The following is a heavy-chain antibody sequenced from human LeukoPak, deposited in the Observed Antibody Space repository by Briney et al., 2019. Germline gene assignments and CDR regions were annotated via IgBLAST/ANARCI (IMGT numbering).Heavy chain of an antibody. CDR1: GDSVSSGSYY. D-gene: IGHD2-15*01. V-gene: IGHV4-61*01. J-gene: IGHJ6*02. Sequence: SETLSLTCTISGDSVSSGSYYWSWIRQPPGKGLDWIGYISYSGSTYYNPSLKSRVTISVDASKNQFSLKLRSVTAADTAVYYCARELLGLDVWGQGTTVTVSS. CDR2: ISYSGST. CDR3: ARELLGLDV.